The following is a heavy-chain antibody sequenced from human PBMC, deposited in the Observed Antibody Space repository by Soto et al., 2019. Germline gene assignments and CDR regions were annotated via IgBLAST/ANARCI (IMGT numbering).Heavy chain of an antibody. CDR2: INADGSTT. D-gene: IGHD3-10*01. CDR1: GFNFSPYW. CDR3: ARDRGNPDSFNI. Sequence: EVHLLESGGGLVQPGASLRLSCAASGFNFSPYWMQWVRQPPGKGLEWVSHINADGSTTVYADSVKGRFTISRDNARNTLYLQMNSLRAEDTAVYYCARDRGNPDSFNIWGQGTMVTVSP. J-gene: IGHJ3*02. V-gene: IGHV3-74*01.